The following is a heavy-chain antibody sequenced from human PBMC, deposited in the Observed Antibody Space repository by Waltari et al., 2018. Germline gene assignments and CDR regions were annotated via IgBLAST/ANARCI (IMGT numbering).Heavy chain of an antibody. D-gene: IGHD6-19*01. V-gene: IGHV1-69*05. Sequence: QVQLVQSGAEVKKPGSSVKVSCKASGGTFSSYAISWVRQAPGQGLEWMGGIIPFFGTANYAQKFQGRVTITTDESTSTAYMELSSLRSEDTAVYYCASLTIAVAGTNWFDYWGQGTLVTVSS. CDR3: ASLTIAVAGTNWFDY. CDR1: GGTFSSYA. CDR2: IIPFFGTA. J-gene: IGHJ4*02.